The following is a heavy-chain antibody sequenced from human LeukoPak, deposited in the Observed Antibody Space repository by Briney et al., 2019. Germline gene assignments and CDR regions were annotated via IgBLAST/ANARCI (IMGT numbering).Heavy chain of an antibody. CDR3: VVGGSPGY. CDR2: ISTDGYTT. CDR1: GLAFSAYK. Sequence: GGSLRLSCAASGLAFSAYKMHWVRQAPRKGLVWVSRISTDGYTTDYADFVQGRFTASRDNTKNTWSLEMNGLRAEDTAVYYCVVGGSPGYWGQGTLVTVSS. D-gene: IGHD2-15*01. J-gene: IGHJ4*02. V-gene: IGHV3-74*01.